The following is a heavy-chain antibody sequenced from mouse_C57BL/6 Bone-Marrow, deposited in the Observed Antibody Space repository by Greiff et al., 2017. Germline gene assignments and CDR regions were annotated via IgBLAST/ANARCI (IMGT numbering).Heavy chain of an antibody. Sequence: VHVKQSGPELVKPGASVKISCKASGYSFTDYNMNWVKQSNGKSLEWIGVINPNYGTTSYNQKFKGKATLTVDQSSSTAYMQLNSLTSEDSAVYYCARSDKYDYVSWFAYWGQGTLVTVSA. J-gene: IGHJ3*01. CDR3: ARSDKYDYVSWFAY. CDR1: GYSFTDYN. D-gene: IGHD2-4*01. CDR2: INPNYGTT. V-gene: IGHV1-39*01.